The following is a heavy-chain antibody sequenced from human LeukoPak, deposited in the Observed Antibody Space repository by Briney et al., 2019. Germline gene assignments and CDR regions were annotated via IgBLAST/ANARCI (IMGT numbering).Heavy chain of an antibody. V-gene: IGHV3-66*01. CDR2: IYSGGST. D-gene: IGHD3-16*02. J-gene: IGHJ4*02. CDR1: GVTLSSNY. CDR3: ARGAVDYVWGSYRYFDY. Sequence: PGGSLRLSCAASGVTLSSNYMIWVRQAPGEGREWGSVIYSGGSTLYADSVKGRFTISRDNSKNSLYLQMNSLRAEDTAVYYCARGAVDYVWGSYRYFDYWGQGTLVTVSS.